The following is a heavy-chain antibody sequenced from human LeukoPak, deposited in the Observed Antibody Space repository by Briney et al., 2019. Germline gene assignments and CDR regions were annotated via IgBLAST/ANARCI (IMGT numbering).Heavy chain of an antibody. CDR3: ASSAAVGVVVVAATPDYFDY. Sequence: SETLSLTCTVSGGSISSSSYYWGWIRQPPGKGLEWIGSIYYSGSTYYNPSLKSRVTISVDTSKNQFSLKLSSVTAADTAVYYCASSAAVGVVVVAATPDYFDYWGQGTLVTVSS. V-gene: IGHV4-39*07. J-gene: IGHJ4*02. CDR2: IYYSGST. D-gene: IGHD2-15*01. CDR1: GGSISSSSYY.